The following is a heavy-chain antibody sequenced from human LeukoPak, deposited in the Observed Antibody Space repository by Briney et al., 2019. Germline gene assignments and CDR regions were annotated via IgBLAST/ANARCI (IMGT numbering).Heavy chain of an antibody. D-gene: IGHD3-16*01. CDR3: ARGRGGHGDFDY. J-gene: IGHJ4*02. CDR1: GFTVSINY. V-gene: IGHV3-66*01. Sequence: GGSLRLSCAASGFTVSINYMTWVRQSPRKGLEWVSVIYIDGATYYADSVKGRFTISRDNSKNTLYLQMNNLRAEDTAVYFCARGRGGHGDFDYWGQGTLVTVSS. CDR2: IYIDGAT.